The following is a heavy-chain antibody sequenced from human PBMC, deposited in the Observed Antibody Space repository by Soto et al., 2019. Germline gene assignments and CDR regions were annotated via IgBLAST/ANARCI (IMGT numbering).Heavy chain of an antibody. V-gene: IGHV3-48*01. J-gene: IGHJ4*02. D-gene: IGHD3-3*01. Sequence: EMQLVESGGGLVQPGGSLRLSCAASGFTFSSYSMNWVRQAPGKGLEWVSYISSSSTIYYADSVKGRFTISRDNAKNSLYLQMNSLRAEDTAVYYCARDWDFGMVDYWGQGTLVTVSS. CDR1: GFTFSSYS. CDR2: ISSSSTI. CDR3: ARDWDFGMVDY.